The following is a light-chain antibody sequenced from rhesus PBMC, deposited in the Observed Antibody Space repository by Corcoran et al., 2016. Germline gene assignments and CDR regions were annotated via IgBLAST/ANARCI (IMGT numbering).Light chain of an antibody. CDR3: LQYNSDPYS. Sequence: DIQMTQSPSSLSASVGDRVTITCRASQDISTDLTWCQQKPGKAPKRLIYEASSLESGVPSRFSGSGSGTDYILTISSLQPEDFATYYCLQYNSDPYSFGQGTKVAIK. CDR2: EAS. CDR1: QDISTD. J-gene: IGKJ2*01. V-gene: IGKV1-43*02.